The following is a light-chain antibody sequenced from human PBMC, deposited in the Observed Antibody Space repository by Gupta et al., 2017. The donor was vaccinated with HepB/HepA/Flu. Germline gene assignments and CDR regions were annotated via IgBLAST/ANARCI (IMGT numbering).Light chain of an antibody. CDR3: QHDNIWPPWT. CDR2: DAS. Sequence: EIVMTQSPATLSVSPGERATLSCRASQSVSSNLAWYQQKPGQAPRLLIYDASTRDTGIPARFSGSGFGTEFTLTISSRQSEDFVVYYCQHDNIWPPWTFGQGTKVEIK. V-gene: IGKV3-15*01. J-gene: IGKJ1*01. CDR1: QSVSSN.